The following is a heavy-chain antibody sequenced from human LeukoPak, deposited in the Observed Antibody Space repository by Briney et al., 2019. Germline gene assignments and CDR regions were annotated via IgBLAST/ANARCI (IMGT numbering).Heavy chain of an antibody. V-gene: IGHV4-31*03. CDR1: GGSISSAGYY. CDR3: ARDAEYYYGSGSSSSGIDV. CDR2: MYYSGTT. Sequence: PSETLSLTCSVSGGSISSAGYYWSWIRQHPGKGLEWIGYMYYSGTTYYNPSLKSRVTILVDTSKNQFSLKLSSVSAADTAVYYCARDAEYYYGSGSSSSGIDVWGPGTTVTVSS. J-gene: IGHJ6*02. D-gene: IGHD3-10*01.